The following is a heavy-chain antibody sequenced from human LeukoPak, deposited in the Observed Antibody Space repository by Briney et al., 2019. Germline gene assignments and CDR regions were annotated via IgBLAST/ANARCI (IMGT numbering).Heavy chain of an antibody. D-gene: IGHD4-17*01. V-gene: IGHV4-61*02. CDR1: GGSISSGSYY. CDR3: ARAATATVTTPHARYYYYMDV. CDR2: IYTSGST. Sequence: SETLSLTCTVSGGSISSGSYYWSWIRQPAGKGLEWIGRIYTSGSTNYNPSLKSRVTISVDTSKNQFSLKLSSVTAADTAVYYCARAATATVTTPHARYYYYMDVWGKGTTVTVSS. J-gene: IGHJ6*03.